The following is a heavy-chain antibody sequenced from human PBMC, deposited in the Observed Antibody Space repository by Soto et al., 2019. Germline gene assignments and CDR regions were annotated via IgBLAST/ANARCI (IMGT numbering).Heavy chain of an antibody. J-gene: IGHJ3*02. V-gene: IGHV1-2*02. D-gene: IGHD3-3*01. CDR3: ARQLTYYDFWSGQRFDAFDI. CDR2: INPNSGGT. Sequence: GASVKVSCKASGYTFTGYYMHWVRQAPGRGRERMVWINPNSGGTNYAQKFQGRVTMTRDTSISTAYMERSRLRSDDTAVYYCARQLTYYDFWSGQRFDAFDIWGQGTMVTVSS. CDR1: GYTFTGYY.